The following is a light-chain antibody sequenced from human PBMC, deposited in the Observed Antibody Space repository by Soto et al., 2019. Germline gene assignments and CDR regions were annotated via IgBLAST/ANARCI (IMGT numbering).Light chain of an antibody. CDR3: QQYYDWPLT. CDR1: QSIGRS. J-gene: IGKJ4*01. Sequence: EIVMTQSPVTMSVSPGEEATLSCRASQSIGRSLAWYQETSGQAPRLLIYGASARATGIPARFIGTGSGTDFTLIISSLQSEDFAVYYCQQYYDWPLTFGGGT. CDR2: GAS. V-gene: IGKV3-15*01.